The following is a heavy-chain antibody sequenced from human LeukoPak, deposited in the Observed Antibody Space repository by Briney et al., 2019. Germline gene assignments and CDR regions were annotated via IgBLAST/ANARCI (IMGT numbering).Heavy chain of an antibody. CDR3: AKDFVGLVVVPAALEFDY. J-gene: IGHJ4*02. Sequence: GGSLRLSCAASGFTVSSTYMSWVRQAPGKGLEWVSAISGSGGSTYYADSVKGRFTISRDNSKNTLYLQMNSLRAEDTAVYYCAKDFVGLVVVPAALEFDYWGQGTLVTVSS. CDR2: ISGSGGST. CDR1: GFTVSSTY. V-gene: IGHV3-23*01. D-gene: IGHD2-2*01.